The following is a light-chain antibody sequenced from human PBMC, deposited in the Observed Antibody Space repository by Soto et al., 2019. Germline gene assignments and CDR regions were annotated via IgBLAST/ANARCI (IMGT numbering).Light chain of an antibody. J-gene: IGLJ1*01. Sequence: QSALTQPASVSVSPGQSITISCTGTSSDVGGYNYVSWYQHHPGKAPELMIYEVSNRPSGVSNRFSGSKSGNTASLTISGLQAEDEADYHCSSYTSSRTLVFGTGTKVTVL. V-gene: IGLV2-14*01. CDR1: SSDVGGYNY. CDR3: SSYTSSRTLV. CDR2: EVS.